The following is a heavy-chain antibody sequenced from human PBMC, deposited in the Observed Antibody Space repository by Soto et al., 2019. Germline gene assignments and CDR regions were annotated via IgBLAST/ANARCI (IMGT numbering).Heavy chain of an antibody. V-gene: IGHV4-39*01. J-gene: IGHJ4*02. CDR3: AKTGFWSDYRVADY. CDR2: INYSGST. D-gene: IGHD3-3*01. Sequence: QLQLQESGPGLVKPSETLSLTCTVSGGSISSSSSYWGWIRQPPGKGLEWIGSINYSGSTYCNPSLKSRITISVDTSKNQFSLKLSSVTAADTAVYFCAKTGFWSDYRVADYWGQGTLVTVSS. CDR1: GGSISSSSSY.